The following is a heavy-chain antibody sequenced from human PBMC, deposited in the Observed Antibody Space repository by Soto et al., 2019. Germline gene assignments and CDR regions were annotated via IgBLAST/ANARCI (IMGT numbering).Heavy chain of an antibody. J-gene: IGHJ4*02. CDR2: ISPSGDRT. D-gene: IGHD4-17*01. CDR1: GYTFTSYH. CDR3: ARDGGNYGDDDY. V-gene: IGHV1-46*01. Sequence: ASVKVSCKASGYTFTSYHIDWVRQAPGQGLEWMGKISPSGDRTWFAQKFRGRVTMTRDTSTSTDYMELSSLRYEDTAVYYCARDGGNYGDDDYWGQGTMVTV.